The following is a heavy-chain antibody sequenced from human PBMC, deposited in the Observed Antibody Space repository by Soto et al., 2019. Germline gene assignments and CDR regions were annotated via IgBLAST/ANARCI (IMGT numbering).Heavy chain of an antibody. D-gene: IGHD3-16*01. CDR2: XRXXXGKX. Sequence: XSVKVSCKASGYTFTSYGISWVRQAPGQXXXXXXXXRXXXGKXXYEXXXXXXXKXXXDXXXSKDYMQLRSLRYEDTAVYYCERDWFGVDYWGQGTLVTVSS. CDR1: GYTFTSYG. J-gene: IGHJ4*02. CDR3: ERDWFGVDY. V-gene: IGHV1-18*01.